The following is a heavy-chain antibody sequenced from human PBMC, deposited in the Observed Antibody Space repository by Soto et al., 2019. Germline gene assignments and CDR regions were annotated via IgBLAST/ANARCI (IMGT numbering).Heavy chain of an antibody. CDR3: ARDHYGSGSYLRYYYYGMDV. CDR2: IYYSGST. J-gene: IGHJ6*02. V-gene: IGHV4-59*01. Sequence: PSETLSLTCTVSGGSFRSFYWSWIRQPPGKGLEWIGYIYYSGSTNYNPSLKSRVTISVDTPKNQFSLKLSSVTAADTAVYYCARDHYGSGSYLRYYYYGMDVWGQGTTVTVSS. CDR1: GGSFRSFY. D-gene: IGHD3-10*01.